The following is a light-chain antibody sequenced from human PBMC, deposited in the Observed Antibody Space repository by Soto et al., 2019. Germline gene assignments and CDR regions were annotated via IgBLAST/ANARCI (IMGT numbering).Light chain of an antibody. J-gene: IGKJ1*01. V-gene: IGKV3-15*01. CDR3: QQYNNWLWT. CDR2: GAS. Sequence: MTQSPATLSVSPGERATLSCRASQSVSSDSLAWYQQRPGQAPRLLIYGASTRATGIPARFSGSGSGTEFTLTISSLQSEDFALYYCQQYNNWLWTFGQGTKVDIK. CDR1: QSVSSD.